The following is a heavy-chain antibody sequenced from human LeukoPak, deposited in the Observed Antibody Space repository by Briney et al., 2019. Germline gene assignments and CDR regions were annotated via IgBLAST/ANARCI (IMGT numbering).Heavy chain of an antibody. CDR3: ARARYNNGLDY. V-gene: IGHV3-74*01. D-gene: IGHD1-14*01. CDR2: INTDGSTT. Sequence: GGSLRLSCAASGFTFNAHWMHWVRQTPEKGLVWLSRINTDGSTTNYADAVKGRFTISRDNAKDTLYLQMNSLRAEDTAVYYCARARYNNGLDYWGQGTLVTASS. J-gene: IGHJ4*02. CDR1: GFTFNAHW.